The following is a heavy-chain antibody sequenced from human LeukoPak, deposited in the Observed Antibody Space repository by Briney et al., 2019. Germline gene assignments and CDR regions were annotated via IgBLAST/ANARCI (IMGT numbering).Heavy chain of an antibody. CDR1: GFTFSRYS. CDR2: ISISSNYI. J-gene: IGHJ4*02. CDR3: ARDRGGAYDFWSGYYTGYFDY. V-gene: IGHV3-21*06. D-gene: IGHD3-3*01. Sequence: PGGSLRLSCAASGFTFSRYSMNWVRQAPGKGLEWVSSISISSNYIYYPDSLKGRFTISRDNAKNFLYLQMNSLRAEDAAVYFCARDRGGAYDFWSGYYTGYFDYWGQGTLVTVSS.